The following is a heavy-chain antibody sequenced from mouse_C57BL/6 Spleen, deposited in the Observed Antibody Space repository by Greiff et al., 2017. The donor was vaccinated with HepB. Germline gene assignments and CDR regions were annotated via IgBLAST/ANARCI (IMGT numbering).Heavy chain of an antibody. V-gene: IGHV1-7*01. CDR2: INPSSGYT. Sequence: VQLQQSGAELAKPGASVKLSCKASGYTFTSYWMHWVKPRPGQGLEWIGYINPSSGYTKYNQKFKVKAKLTADKSSSTSYMQLSSLTYADSAVYCCAFSSAVSMDYWGQGTSVTVSS. CDR1: GYTFTSYW. J-gene: IGHJ4*01. CDR3: AFSSAVSMDY.